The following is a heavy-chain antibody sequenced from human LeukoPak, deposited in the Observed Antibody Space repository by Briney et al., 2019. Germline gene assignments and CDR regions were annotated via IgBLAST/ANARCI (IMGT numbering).Heavy chain of an antibody. D-gene: IGHD1-26*01. Sequence: SLRLSCTTSGFTFGDFPMTWVRQAPGKGLEWVGYIRAKAYGGTAEYTASVIGRFIISRDDSKRIAYLQMSSLKPEDTAVYYCTRGSGRYEYWGQGTPVTVSS. J-gene: IGHJ4*02. CDR2: IRAKAYGGTA. CDR3: TRGSGRYEY. CDR1: GFTFGDFP. V-gene: IGHV3-49*04.